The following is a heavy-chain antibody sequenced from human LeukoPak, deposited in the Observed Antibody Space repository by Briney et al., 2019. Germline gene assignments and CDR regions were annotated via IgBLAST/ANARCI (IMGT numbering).Heavy chain of an antibody. CDR3: ARQVYYYDSSGYYHYYYYYYMDV. J-gene: IGHJ6*03. V-gene: IGHV4-34*01. D-gene: IGHD3-22*01. Sequence: SETLSLTCAVYGGSFSGYYWSWIRQPPGKGLEWIGEINHSGSTNYNPSLKSRVTISVDTSKNQFSLKLSSVTAADTAVYYCARQVYYYDSSGYYHYYYYYYMDVWGKGTTVTVSS. CDR2: INHSGST. CDR1: GGSFSGYY.